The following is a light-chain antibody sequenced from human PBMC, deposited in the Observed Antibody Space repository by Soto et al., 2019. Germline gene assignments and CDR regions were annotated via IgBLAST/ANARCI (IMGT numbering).Light chain of an antibody. CDR2: EVS. CDR3: NSYTSKSTGV. J-gene: IGLJ1*01. CDR1: SSDVGCYNY. Sequence: QSVLTQPASVSGSPGQSITISCTGTSSDVGCYNYVSWYQQHPGKAPKLIIDEVSNRPSGVSNRFSGSKSGNTASLTISGLQAEDEADYYCNSYTSKSTGVFGTGTKLTVL. V-gene: IGLV2-14*01.